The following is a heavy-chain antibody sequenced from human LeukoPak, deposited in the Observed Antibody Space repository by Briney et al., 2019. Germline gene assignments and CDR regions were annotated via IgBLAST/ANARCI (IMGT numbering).Heavy chain of an antibody. V-gene: IGHV3-30*02. J-gene: IGHJ4*02. CDR3: TTDRLGYYDSSGYYRP. Sequence: GGSLRLSCAASGFTFSTYGMHWVRQAPGKGLEWVAFIRYDGSLQYYADSVKGRFTISRDNSKNTLYLQMNSLKTEDTAVYYCTTDRLGYYDSSGYYRPWGQGTLVTVSS. CDR1: GFTFSTYG. D-gene: IGHD3-22*01. CDR2: IRYDGSLQ.